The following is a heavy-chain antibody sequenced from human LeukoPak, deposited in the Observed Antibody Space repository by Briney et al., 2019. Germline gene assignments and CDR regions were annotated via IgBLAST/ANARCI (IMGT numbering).Heavy chain of an antibody. CDR3: ARHADIGLIRNGFDP. Sequence: PSETLSLTCTVSGGSISPYCWSWIRQPPGKGLEWIGYIYYSRNTLHNPTLRSRVTISVDMSKNQFSLRLSSVTAADTAVYYCARHADIGLIRNGFDPWGQGTLVTVSS. J-gene: IGHJ5*02. V-gene: IGHV4-59*08. CDR1: GGSISPYC. D-gene: IGHD3/OR15-3a*01. CDR2: IYYSRNT.